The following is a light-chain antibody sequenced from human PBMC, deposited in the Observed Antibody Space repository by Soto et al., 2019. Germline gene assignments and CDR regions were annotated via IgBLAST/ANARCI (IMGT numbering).Light chain of an antibody. J-gene: IGKJ4*01. CDR3: HHDIVLPLT. Sequence: EIVMTQSPVTLSLSPGDRATLSCRASPSLSNTYIYCYQQKPGQAPRLLIDGASTRATAIPARFSGSGSGTDFSLSIISLQPEDFAPDYCHHDIVLPLTVTGVTKVEIK. V-gene: IGKV3D-7*01. CDR2: GAS. CDR1: PSLSNTY.